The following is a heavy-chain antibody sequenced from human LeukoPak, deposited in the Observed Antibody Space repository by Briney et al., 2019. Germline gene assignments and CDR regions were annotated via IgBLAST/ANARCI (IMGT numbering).Heavy chain of an antibody. Sequence: GSSVKVSCKASGGTFSSYAISWVRQATGQGLEWMGRIIPIFGTANYAQKFQGRVAITTDESTSTAYMELSSLRSEDTAVYYCARGPRYSSSWDYFDYWGQGTLVTVSS. J-gene: IGHJ4*02. CDR3: ARGPRYSSSWDYFDY. V-gene: IGHV1-69*05. CDR2: IIPIFGTA. CDR1: GGTFSSYA. D-gene: IGHD6-13*01.